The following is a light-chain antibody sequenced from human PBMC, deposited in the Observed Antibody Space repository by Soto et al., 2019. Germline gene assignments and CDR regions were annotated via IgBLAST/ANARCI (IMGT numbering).Light chain of an antibody. J-gene: IGKJ2*01. Sequence: DIQMTQSPSILSASVGDRVTITCRATQSIGTSLAWYQQKPGKPPRLLLYRASSLERGVPSRFSGSGSGAEFSLTISSLQPHDFATYYCQQYYAYSPYTFGQGTKLEI. CDR3: QQYYAYSPYT. V-gene: IGKV1-5*03. CDR1: QSIGTS. CDR2: RAS.